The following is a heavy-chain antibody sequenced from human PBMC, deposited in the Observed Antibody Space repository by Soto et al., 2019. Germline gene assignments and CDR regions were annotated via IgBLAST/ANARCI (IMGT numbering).Heavy chain of an antibody. CDR2: IYYSGST. CDR1: GGSISTYL. CDR3: ARGYSPYCSGGSCYPWDY. Sequence: QVQLQESVPGLVKPSETLYLTCSVSGGSISTYLWSWIRQPPGKGLEWIGYIYYSGSTNYNPSLMSRVTISVATSRHQFSLNLSSVTAADTAVYYCARGYSPYCSGGSCYPWDYWGKGTRVTVSA. D-gene: IGHD2-15*01. V-gene: IGHV4-59*01. J-gene: IGHJ4*02.